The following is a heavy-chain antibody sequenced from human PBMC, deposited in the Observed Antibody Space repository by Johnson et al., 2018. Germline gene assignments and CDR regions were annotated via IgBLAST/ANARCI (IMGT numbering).Heavy chain of an antibody. CDR3: ASRSPPDRYVIPAANYYYYGMDV. Sequence: QVQLQESGPGLVKPSETLSLTCTVSGGSISSGGYYWSWIRQHPGKGLEWIGYIYSSGSTYYNPSLKRRVTISVGTSKNQFSLKLRSVTSGDTAVYYCASRSPPDRYVIPAANYYYYGMDVWGQGTTVTVSS. D-gene: IGHD2-2*01. J-gene: IGHJ6*02. CDR1: GGSISSGGYY. V-gene: IGHV4-31*03. CDR2: IYSSGST.